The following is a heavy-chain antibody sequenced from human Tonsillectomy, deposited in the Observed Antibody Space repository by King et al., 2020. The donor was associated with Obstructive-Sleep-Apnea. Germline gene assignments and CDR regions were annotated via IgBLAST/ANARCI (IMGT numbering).Heavy chain of an antibody. J-gene: IGHJ6*02. V-gene: IGHV3-23*04. D-gene: IGHD3-16*01. CDR1: GFTFSSYA. CDR3: ATHTGGGYDYYGMDI. CDR2: ISGSGGIT. Sequence: VQLVESGGGLVQPGGSLRLSCAASGFTFSSYAMSWVRQAPGKGLEWVSAISGSGGITYYADSVKGRFTISRDNSKNTLYLQMNSLRADDTAVYYCATHTGGGYDYYGMDIWGQGTTVTVSS.